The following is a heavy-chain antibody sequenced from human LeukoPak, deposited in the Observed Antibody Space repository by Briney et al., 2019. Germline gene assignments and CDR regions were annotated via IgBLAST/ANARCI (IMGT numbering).Heavy chain of an antibody. V-gene: IGHV3-11*01. Sequence: GGSLRLSCAASGFIFNDFYMSWIRQAPGKGLEWISYISNTGDTKYYAASVRGRFTISRDNADNSLSLQLDSLRDEDTGIYYCARGLKYYYDSSGCYGGDYWGQGTPVTVSS. CDR2: ISNTGDTK. CDR3: ARGLKYYYDSSGCYGGDY. J-gene: IGHJ4*02. CDR1: GFIFNDFY. D-gene: IGHD3-22*01.